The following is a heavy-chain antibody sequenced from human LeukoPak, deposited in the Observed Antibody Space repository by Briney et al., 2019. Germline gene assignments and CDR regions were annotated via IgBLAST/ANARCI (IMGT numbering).Heavy chain of an antibody. CDR1: GFSFSSHG. D-gene: IGHD3-10*02. CDR3: AELGITMIGGV. V-gene: IGHV3-23*01. J-gene: IGHJ6*04. CDR2: IIGGAGST. Sequence: GGSLRLSCAASGFSFSSHGMSWVRQAPGKGLEWVSGIIGGAGSTYYADSVKGRFTISRDNAKNSLYLQMNSLRAEDTAVYYCAELGITMIGGVWGKGTTVTISS.